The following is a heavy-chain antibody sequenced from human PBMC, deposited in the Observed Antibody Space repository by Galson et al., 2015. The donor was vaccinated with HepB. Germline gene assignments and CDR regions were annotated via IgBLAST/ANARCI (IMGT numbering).Heavy chain of an antibody. Sequence: SLRLSCAASGFTFSSYWMHWVRQAPGKGLVWVSRINSDGSSTSYADSVKGRFTISRDNAKNTLYLQMNSLRAEDTAVYYCARVRGCAGFEKWELLCYYYGMDVWGQGTTVTVSS. CDR1: GFTFSSYW. D-gene: IGHD1-26*01. J-gene: IGHJ6*02. CDR3: ARVRGCAGFEKWELLCYYYGMDV. CDR2: INSDGSST. V-gene: IGHV3-74*01.